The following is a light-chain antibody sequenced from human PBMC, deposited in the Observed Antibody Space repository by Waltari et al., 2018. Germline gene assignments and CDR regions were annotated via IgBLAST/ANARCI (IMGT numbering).Light chain of an antibody. CDR1: QSVSSN. J-gene: IGKJ5*01. CDR3: QQYNNWPPMT. CDR2: GAS. Sequence: VMTQSPATLSVSPGERATLSCRASQSVSSNLAWYQQKPGQAPRLLIYGASTRATGIPARFSGSGSGTEFTLTISSLQSEDLALYYCQQYNNWPPMTFGQGTRLEIK. V-gene: IGKV3-15*01.